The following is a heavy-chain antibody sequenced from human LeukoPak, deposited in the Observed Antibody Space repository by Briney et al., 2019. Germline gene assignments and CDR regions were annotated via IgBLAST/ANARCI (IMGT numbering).Heavy chain of an antibody. J-gene: IGHJ4*02. CDR2: ITGSGGFT. Sequence: GGSLRLSCAASGFPFSTYAMSWVRQAPGKGLEWVSVITGSGGFTQYADSVKGRFTISRDNSKNTVYLQMNSLRVEDTALYYCVRSLDYWGQGTLVTDSS. CDR3: VRSLDY. V-gene: IGHV3-23*01. CDR1: GFPFSTYA.